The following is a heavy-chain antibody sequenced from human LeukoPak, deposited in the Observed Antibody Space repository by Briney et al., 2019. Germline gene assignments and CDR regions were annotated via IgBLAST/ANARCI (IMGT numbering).Heavy chain of an antibody. V-gene: IGHV4-34*01. CDR1: GGSFSGYH. Sequence: SETLSLTCAVYGGSFSGYHWSWIRQPPGKGLEWIGEINHSGSTNYNPSLKSRVTISVDTSKNQFSLKLSSVTAADTAVFYCARHNRGVRGIIAYYYYYMDVWGKGTTVTISS. CDR2: INHSGST. CDR3: ARHNRGVRGIIAYYYYYMDV. D-gene: IGHD3-10*01. J-gene: IGHJ6*03.